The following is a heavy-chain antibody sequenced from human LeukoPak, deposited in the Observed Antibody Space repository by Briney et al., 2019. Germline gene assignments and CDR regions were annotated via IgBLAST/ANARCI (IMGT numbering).Heavy chain of an antibody. V-gene: IGHV1-69*13. Sequence: SVTVSFTASGGTFRIYAISWVRQAPGQGLGWMGGIIPIFGTANYAQKFQGRGTITADESTSTAYMELSSLRSEDTAVYYCARDQGYRYGYGDFDYWGQGTLVTVSS. CDR2: IIPIFGTA. CDR3: ARDQGYRYGYGDFDY. J-gene: IGHJ4*02. D-gene: IGHD5-18*01. CDR1: GGTFRIYA.